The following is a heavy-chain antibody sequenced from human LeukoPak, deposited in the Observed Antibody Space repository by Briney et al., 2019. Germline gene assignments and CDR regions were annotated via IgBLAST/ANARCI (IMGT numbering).Heavy chain of an antibody. CDR3: ARSPYGDYFDY. J-gene: IGHJ4*02. Sequence: GGSLRLSCAASGFTFSSYWMSWVRQAPGKGLERVANIKQDGSEKYYVDSVKGRFTISRDNAENSLYLQMNSLRAEDTAVYYCARSPYGDYFDYWGQGTLVTVSS. V-gene: IGHV3-7*01. CDR2: IKQDGSEK. CDR1: GFTFSSYW. D-gene: IGHD4-17*01.